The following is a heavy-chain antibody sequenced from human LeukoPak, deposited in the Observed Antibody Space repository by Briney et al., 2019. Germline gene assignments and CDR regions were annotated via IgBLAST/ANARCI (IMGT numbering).Heavy chain of an antibody. CDR1: GFTFSDYY. D-gene: IGHD2-2*01. Sequence: GGSLRLSCAASGFTFSDYYMSWVRQAPGKGLEWVSAISGSGGSTYYADSVKGRFTISRDNSKNTLYLQMNSLRAEDTAVYYCARESTPADIVVVPAATSYYYYGMDVWGQGTTVTVSS. J-gene: IGHJ6*02. CDR3: ARESTPADIVVVPAATSYYYYGMDV. V-gene: IGHV3-23*01. CDR2: ISGSGGST.